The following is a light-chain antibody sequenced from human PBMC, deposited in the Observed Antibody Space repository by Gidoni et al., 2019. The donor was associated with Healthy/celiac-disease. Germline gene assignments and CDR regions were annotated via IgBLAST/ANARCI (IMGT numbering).Light chain of an antibody. V-gene: IGKV3-20*01. CDR2: GAS. CDR3: QQYGSPPPLT. J-gene: IGKJ4*01. Sequence: ELVLTQSPGTLSLSPGERATLSCRASQSVSSYLAWYQQKPGQAPRLLIYGASSRATGIPDRFSGSGSETDFTLTISRLEPEDFALYYCQQYGSPPPLTFXGXTKVEI. CDR1: QSVSSY.